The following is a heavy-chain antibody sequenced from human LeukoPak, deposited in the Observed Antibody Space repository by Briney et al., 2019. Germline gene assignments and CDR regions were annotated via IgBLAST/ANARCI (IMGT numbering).Heavy chain of an antibody. CDR1: GGSISPYYWS. J-gene: IGHJ4*02. Sequence: TLSLTCTVSGGSISPYYWSWIRQPPGKALEWLALIYWDDDKRYSPSLKSRLTITKDTSKNQVVLTMTNMDPVDTATYYCAHRRGYSYGFGFDYWGQGTLVTVSS. D-gene: IGHD5-18*01. V-gene: IGHV2-5*02. CDR3: AHRRGYSYGFGFDY. CDR2: IYWDDDK.